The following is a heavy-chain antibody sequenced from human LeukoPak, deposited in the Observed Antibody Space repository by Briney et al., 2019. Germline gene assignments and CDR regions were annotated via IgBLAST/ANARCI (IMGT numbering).Heavy chain of an antibody. J-gene: IGHJ4*02. Sequence: SETLSLTCTVSGGSISSSSYYWGWIRQPPGKGLEWIGSIYYSGSTYYNPSLKSRVTISVDTSKNQFSLKLSSVTAADTAVYYCASLDYYDSSWWGQGTLVTVSS. D-gene: IGHD3-22*01. CDR3: ASLDYYDSSW. CDR1: GGSISSSSYY. V-gene: IGHV4-39*07. CDR2: IYYSGST.